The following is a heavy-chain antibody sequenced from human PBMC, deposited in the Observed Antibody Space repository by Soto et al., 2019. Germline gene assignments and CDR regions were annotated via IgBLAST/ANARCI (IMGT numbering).Heavy chain of an antibody. CDR2: IYYSGST. V-gene: IGHV4-39*01. J-gene: IGHJ5*02. D-gene: IGHD1-26*01. CDR1: GGSISSSSYY. CDR3: AGELLEYWSNWFDP. Sequence: PSETLSLTCTVSGGSISSSSYYWGWIRQPPGKGLEWIGSIYYSGSTDYNPSLKSRVTISVDTSKNQFSLKLSSVTAADTAVYYCAGELLEYWSNWFDPWGQGTLVTVSS.